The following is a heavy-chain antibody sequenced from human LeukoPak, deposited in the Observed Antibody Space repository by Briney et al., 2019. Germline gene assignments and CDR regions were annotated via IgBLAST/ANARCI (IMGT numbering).Heavy chain of an antibody. D-gene: IGHD1-7*01. CDR3: ARADLRWNYGY. CDR2: IYYSGST. V-gene: IGHV4-39*07. Sequence: SETLSLTCTVSGGSISSSSYYWGWIRQPPGKGLEWIGSIYYSGSTYYNPSLKSRVTISVDTSKNQFSLKLSSVTAADTAVYYCARADLRWNYGYWGQGTLVTVSS. CDR1: GGSISSSSYY. J-gene: IGHJ4*02.